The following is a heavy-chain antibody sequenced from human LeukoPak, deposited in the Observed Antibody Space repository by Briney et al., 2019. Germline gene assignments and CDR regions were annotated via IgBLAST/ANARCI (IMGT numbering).Heavy chain of an antibody. CDR3: ARGSSGWYPYYFDY. CDR2: IKQDGSEK. J-gene: IGHJ4*02. D-gene: IGHD6-19*01. CDR1: GFTFSGYY. Sequence: QAGGSLRLSCAASGFTFSGYYMSWVRQAPGKGLEWVATIKQDGSEKYYVDSVKGRFTISRDNAKNSLYLQMNSLRAEDTAVYYCARGSSGWYPYYFDYWGQGTLVTVSS. V-gene: IGHV3-7*01.